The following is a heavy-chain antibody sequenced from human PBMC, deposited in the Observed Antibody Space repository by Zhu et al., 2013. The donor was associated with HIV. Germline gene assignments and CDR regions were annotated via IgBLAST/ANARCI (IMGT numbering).Heavy chain of an antibody. V-gene: IGHV4-31*03. CDR2: IYYSGST. CDR1: GGSISSGGYY. CDR3: ARGILGSLTRLRLGELSAFFDY. Sequence: QVQLQESGPGLVKPSQTLSLTCTVSGGSISSGGYYWSWIRQHPGKGLEWIGYIYYSGSTYYNPSLKSRVTISVDTSKNQFSLKLSSVTAADTAVYYCARGILGSLTRLRLGELSAFFDYWGQGTLVTVSS. J-gene: IGHJ4*02. D-gene: IGHD3-16*02.